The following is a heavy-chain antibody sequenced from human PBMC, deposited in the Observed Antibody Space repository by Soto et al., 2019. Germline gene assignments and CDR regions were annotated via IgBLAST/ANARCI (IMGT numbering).Heavy chain of an antibody. CDR1: GYSFTSYW. V-gene: IGHV5-51*01. Sequence: GASLKISCKGPGYSFTSYWIGWVRQMPGKGLEWMGIIYPGDSDTRYSPSFQGQVTISADKSISTAYLQWSSLKASDTAMYYCARRVGYYDSSGYLTTWYYFDYWGQGTLVTVSS. D-gene: IGHD3-22*01. J-gene: IGHJ4*02. CDR2: IYPGDSDT. CDR3: ARRVGYYDSSGYLTTWYYFDY.